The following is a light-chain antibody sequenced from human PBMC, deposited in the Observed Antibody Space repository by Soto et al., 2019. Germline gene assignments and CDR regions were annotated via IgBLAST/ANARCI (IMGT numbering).Light chain of an antibody. CDR2: EVN. Sequence: QSVLTQPPSASGSPGQSITISCTGTSIDVGGYNYVSWYKQHPGKAPKLMIYEVNKRPSGVHDRLSGSKSDNTAYLTVSGLQGEDEADYYCNSYEDTRNFGVVFGGGTKLTVL. CDR3: NSYEDTRNFGVV. CDR1: SIDVGGYNY. J-gene: IGLJ2*01. V-gene: IGLV2-8*01.